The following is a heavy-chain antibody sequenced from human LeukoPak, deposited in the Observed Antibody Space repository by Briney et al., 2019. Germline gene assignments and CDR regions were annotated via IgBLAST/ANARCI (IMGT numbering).Heavy chain of an antibody. Sequence: SETLSLTCTVSGGSISSYYWSWIRQPPGKGLEWIGYIYYSGSTNYNPSLKSRVTISVDTSKNQFSLKLSSVTAADTAVYYCASSLVSADWYFDLWGRGTLVTVSS. CDR2: IYYSGST. D-gene: IGHD2-21*02. CDR3: ASSLVSADWYFDL. CDR1: GGSISSYY. V-gene: IGHV4-59*01. J-gene: IGHJ2*01.